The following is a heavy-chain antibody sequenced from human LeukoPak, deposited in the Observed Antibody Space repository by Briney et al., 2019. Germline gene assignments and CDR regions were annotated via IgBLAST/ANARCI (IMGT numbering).Heavy chain of an antibody. D-gene: IGHD2-2*01. CDR1: GGSISSSSYY. Sequence: SETLSLTCTVSGGSISSSSYYWGWICQPPGKGLEWIGSIYYSGSTYYNPSLKSRVTISVDTSKNQFSLKLSSVTAADTAVYYCARDRGVVVPAAMNWFDPWGQGTLVTVSS. CDR3: ARDRGVVVPAAMNWFDP. V-gene: IGHV4-39*07. CDR2: IYYSGST. J-gene: IGHJ5*02.